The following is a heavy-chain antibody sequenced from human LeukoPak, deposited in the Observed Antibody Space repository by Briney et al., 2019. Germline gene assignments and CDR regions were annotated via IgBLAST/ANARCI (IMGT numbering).Heavy chain of an antibody. D-gene: IGHD5-24*01. V-gene: IGHV3-7*01. CDR2: IKQDGSEK. J-gene: IGHJ4*02. Sequence: GGSLRLSCAASGFTFSSYWMSWVRQAPGKGLEWVANIKQDGSEKYYVDPVKGRFTISRDNSKNTLYLQMNSLRAEDTAVYYCARVRDGYNLYFDYWGQGTLVTVSS. CDR1: GFTFSSYW. CDR3: ARVRDGYNLYFDY.